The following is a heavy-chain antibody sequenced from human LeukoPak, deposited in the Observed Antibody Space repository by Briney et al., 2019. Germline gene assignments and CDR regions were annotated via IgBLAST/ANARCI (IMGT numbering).Heavy chain of an antibody. CDR3: ARAGGGYYDYVWGSYRYTLFDY. CDR1: GGSISSGGYY. Sequence: SETLSLTCTVSGGSISSGGYYWSWIRQHPGKGLEWIGYIYYSGSTNYNPSLKSRVTISVDTSKNQFSLKLSSVTAADTAVYYCARAGGGYYDYVWGSYRYTLFDYWGQGTLVTVSS. D-gene: IGHD3-16*02. J-gene: IGHJ4*02. V-gene: IGHV4-61*08. CDR2: IYYSGST.